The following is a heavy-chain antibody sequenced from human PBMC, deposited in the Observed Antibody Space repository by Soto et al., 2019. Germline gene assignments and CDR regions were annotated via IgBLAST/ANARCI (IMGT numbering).Heavy chain of an antibody. V-gene: IGHV4-4*07. CDR1: GGAISGYY. CDR3: ARGQRFSDSFDP. Sequence: SETLSLTCTVSGGAISGYYWTWIRQSAGKGLEWIGRIYSSGGTKYNPSLQSRVTMSLDTSKNQFSLRLSSVTAADTVVYYCARGQRFSDSFDPWGQGTLVTVSS. CDR2: IYSSGGT. D-gene: IGHD3-3*01. J-gene: IGHJ5*01.